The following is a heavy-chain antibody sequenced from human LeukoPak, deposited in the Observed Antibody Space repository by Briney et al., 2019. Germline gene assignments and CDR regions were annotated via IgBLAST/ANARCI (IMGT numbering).Heavy chain of an antibody. CDR2: INAGNGNT. V-gene: IGHV1-3*01. CDR1: GYTFTSYA. J-gene: IGHJ4*02. CDR3: ARSNRYYYGSGSYYHDY. Sequence: GASVKVSCKASGYTFTSYAMHWVRQAPGQRLEWMGWINAGNGNTKYSQKFQGRVTITRDTSASTAYMELSSLRSEDTAVHYCARSNRYYYGSGSYYHDYWGQGTLVTVSS. D-gene: IGHD3-10*01.